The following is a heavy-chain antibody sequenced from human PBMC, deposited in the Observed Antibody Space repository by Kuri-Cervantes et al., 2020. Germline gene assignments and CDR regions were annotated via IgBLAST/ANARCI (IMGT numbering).Heavy chain of an antibody. Sequence: ASVKVSCKTSGYTFTGYYMHWVRQAPGQGLEWMGWINPNSGGTNYAQKFQGRVTMTRDTSISTAYMELSRLRSEDTAVYYCAREGLGEQWLVRGYYFDYWGQGTLVTVSS. CDR2: INPNSGGT. V-gene: IGHV1-2*02. CDR1: GYTFTGYY. CDR3: AREGLGEQWLVRGYYFDY. D-gene: IGHD6-19*01. J-gene: IGHJ4*02.